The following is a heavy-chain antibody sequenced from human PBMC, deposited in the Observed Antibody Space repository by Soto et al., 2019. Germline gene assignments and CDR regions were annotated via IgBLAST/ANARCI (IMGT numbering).Heavy chain of an antibody. CDR1: GFTFSSYG. J-gene: IGHJ4*02. Sequence: QVQLVESGGGVVQPGRSLRLSCAASGFTFSSYGMHWVRQAPGKGLEWGAVISYDGSNKYYADSVKGRFTISRDNSKNTLYLQMNSLRAEDTAVYYCAKAAEWLYYFDYWGQGTLVTVSS. D-gene: IGHD3-3*01. V-gene: IGHV3-30*18. CDR2: ISYDGSNK. CDR3: AKAAEWLYYFDY.